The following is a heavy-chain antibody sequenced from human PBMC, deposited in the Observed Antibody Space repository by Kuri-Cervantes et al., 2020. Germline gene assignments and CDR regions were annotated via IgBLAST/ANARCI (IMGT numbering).Heavy chain of an antibody. CDR3: AKGDIVVVPAAIPEVYFDY. Sequence: GESLKISCAASGFTFSSYGMHWVRQAPGKGLEWVSVIYSGGSVGYADSVKGRFTISRDNSKNTLYLQMNSLRAEDTAVYYCAKGDIVVVPAAIPEVYFDYWGQGTLVTVSS. CDR2: IYSGGSV. D-gene: IGHD2-2*02. CDR1: GFTFSSYG. J-gene: IGHJ4*02. V-gene: IGHV3-NL1*01.